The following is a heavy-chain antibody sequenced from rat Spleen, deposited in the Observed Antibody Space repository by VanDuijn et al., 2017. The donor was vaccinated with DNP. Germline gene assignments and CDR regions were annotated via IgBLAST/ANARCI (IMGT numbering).Heavy chain of an antibody. V-gene: IGHV5S23*01. CDR1: GFTFSDYN. CDR2: ISTSGGST. J-gene: IGHJ4*01. D-gene: IGHD1-2*01. Sequence: EVQLVESGGDLVQPGRSLKLSCAASGFTFSDYNMAWVRQAPTKGLEWVASISTSGGSTYYRDSVKGRFTISRDNAKSSLYLQMDSLRSEDTATYYCTWGAADAWGQGTSVTVSS. CDR3: TWGAADA.